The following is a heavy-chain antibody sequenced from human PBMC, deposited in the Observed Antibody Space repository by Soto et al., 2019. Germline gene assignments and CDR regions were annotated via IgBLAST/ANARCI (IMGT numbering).Heavy chain of an antibody. CDR1: GFTFSSYG. D-gene: IGHD3-3*01. CDR3: ARYATIFGVVIIAPPYYYGMDV. V-gene: IGHV3-33*01. CDR2: IWYDGSNK. J-gene: IGHJ6*02. Sequence: GGSLRLACAASGFTFSSYGMHWVRQAPGKGLEWVAVIWYDGSNKYYADSVKGRFTISRDNAKNSLYLQMNSLRAEDTAVYYCARYATIFGVVIIAPPYYYGMDVWGQGTTVTVSS.